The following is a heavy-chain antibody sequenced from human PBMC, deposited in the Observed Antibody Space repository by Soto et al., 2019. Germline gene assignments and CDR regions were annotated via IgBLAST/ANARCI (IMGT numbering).Heavy chain of an antibody. CDR1: GGSVSGYY. D-gene: IGHD2-2*01. V-gene: IGHV4-34*01. Sequence: QVQLQQWGAGLLKPSETLSLTCAVYGGSVSGYYWSWIRQPPGKGLEWIGEINHSGSTNYKPSLKSRVTISVDMSKNQFSLKLSSVTAADTAVYYCARRYCTSTSCYAFDYWGQGALVTVSS. CDR3: ARRYCTSTSCYAFDY. J-gene: IGHJ4*02. CDR2: INHSGST.